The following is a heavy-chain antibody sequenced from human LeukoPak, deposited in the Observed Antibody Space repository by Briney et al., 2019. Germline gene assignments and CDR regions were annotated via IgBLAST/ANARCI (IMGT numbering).Heavy chain of an antibody. Sequence: ASVKVSCKASGYTFTGYYMHWVRQAPGQGLEWMGWINPNSGGTNYAQKFQGRVTMTRDTSISTVYMELSRLISDDTALYHCAREEDSRAYLYYFDYWGQGNLVTVSS. J-gene: IGHJ4*02. CDR3: AREEDSRAYLYYFDY. CDR2: INPNSGGT. D-gene: IGHD3-22*01. CDR1: GYTFTGYY. V-gene: IGHV1-2*02.